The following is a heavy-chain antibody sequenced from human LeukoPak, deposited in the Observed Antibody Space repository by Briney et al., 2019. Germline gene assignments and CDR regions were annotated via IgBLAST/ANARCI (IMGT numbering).Heavy chain of an antibody. D-gene: IGHD6-13*01. J-gene: IGHJ4*02. CDR3: AKRGSWAAAGPDGSFDY. CDR2: ISGSGGST. CDR1: GFTFSSYS. Sequence: GGSLRLSCAASGFTFSSYSMNWVRQAPGKGLEWVSAISGSGGSTYYADSVKGRFTISRDNSKNTLYLQMNSLRAEDTAVYYCAKRGSWAAAGPDGSFDYWGQGTLVTVSS. V-gene: IGHV3-23*01.